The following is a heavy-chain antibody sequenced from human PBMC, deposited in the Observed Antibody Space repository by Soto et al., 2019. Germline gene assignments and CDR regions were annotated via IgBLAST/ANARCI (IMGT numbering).Heavy chain of an antibody. V-gene: IGHV3-66*01. J-gene: IGHJ6*03. D-gene: IGHD2-21*02. CDR3: ARELTAGYMDV. Sequence: EVQLVESGGGLVQPGGSLRLSCVGSGLTVTGVDMTWVRLAPGKGLEPISSIYTGETTFHVDSVKGRFTISRDDSRNTLYLQMNSLRAEDTAVYYCARELTAGYMDVWGKGTTVTVSS. CDR2: IYTGETT. CDR1: GLTVTGVD.